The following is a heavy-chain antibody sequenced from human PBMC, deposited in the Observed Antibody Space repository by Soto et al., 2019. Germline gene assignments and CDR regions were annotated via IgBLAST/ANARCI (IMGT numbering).Heavy chain of an antibody. CDR3: ARSNDFWSGPMDF. D-gene: IGHD3-3*01. CDR2: IIPIFGTA. J-gene: IGHJ6*02. CDR1: GGTFSSYA. Sequence: SVKVSCKASGGTFSSYAISWVRQAPGQGLEWMGGIIPIFGTANYAQKFQGRVTITADESTSTAYMELSSLRSEDTAVYYCARSNDFWSGPMDFWGQGTTVTVSS. V-gene: IGHV1-69*13.